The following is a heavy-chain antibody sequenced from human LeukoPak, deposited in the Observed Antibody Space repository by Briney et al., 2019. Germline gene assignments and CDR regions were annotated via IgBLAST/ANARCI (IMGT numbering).Heavy chain of an antibody. CDR1: GYTFTGYY. V-gene: IGHV1-2*02. CDR2: INPNSGDT. Sequence: ASVKASCKASGYTFTGYYMHWVRQAPGQGLEWMGWINPNSGDTNSAQKFQGRVTMSRDTSVSTAYMELSSLRADDTAVYYCARDGAFDFWGQGTMVTVSS. CDR3: ARDGAFDF. J-gene: IGHJ3*01.